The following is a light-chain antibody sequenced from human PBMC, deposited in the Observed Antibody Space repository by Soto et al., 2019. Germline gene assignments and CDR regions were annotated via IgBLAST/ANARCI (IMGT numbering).Light chain of an antibody. CDR3: QQYGSSLPLT. V-gene: IGKV3-20*01. J-gene: IGKJ4*01. CDR2: GAS. CDR1: QSVSSSY. Sequence: EIVLTQSPGTLSLSPGERATLSCRASQSVSSSYLAWYQQKPGQAPRLLIYGASSRATGIPDRFSGSGSGTDFTLTTSRLEPEEFAVYDCQQYGSSLPLTFGGGTKVEIK.